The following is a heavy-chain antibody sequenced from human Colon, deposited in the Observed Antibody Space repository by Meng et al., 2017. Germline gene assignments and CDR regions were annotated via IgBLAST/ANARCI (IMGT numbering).Heavy chain of an antibody. Sequence: SETLSLTCTVSGDSISSGSYFWSWIRQPAGKGLEWIGRIYTSGSTNYNPSLESPVTISVDTSRNQFSLKLISVTAADTAVYYCARAVVRGVDADAFDIWGQGTVVT. CDR2: IYTSGST. CDR3: ARAVVRGVDADAFDI. CDR1: GDSISSGSYF. J-gene: IGHJ3*02. D-gene: IGHD3-10*01. V-gene: IGHV4-61*02.